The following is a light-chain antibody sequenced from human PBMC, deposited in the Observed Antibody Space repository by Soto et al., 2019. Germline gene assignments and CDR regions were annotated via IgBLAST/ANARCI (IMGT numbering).Light chain of an antibody. CDR2: KAS. CDR1: QSISSW. J-gene: IGKJ1*01. CDR3: QHFNGYPWT. Sequence: DIQMTQSPSTLSASVGDRVPITCRASQSISSWLAWYQQKPGKAPKLLINKASSLESGVPSRFSGSGSGTEFTLTISSLQPDDFATYYCQHFNGYPWTFGQGTKVDIK. V-gene: IGKV1-5*03.